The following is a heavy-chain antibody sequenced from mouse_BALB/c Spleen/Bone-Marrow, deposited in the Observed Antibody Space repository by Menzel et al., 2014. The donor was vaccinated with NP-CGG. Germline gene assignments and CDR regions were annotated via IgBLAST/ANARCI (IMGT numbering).Heavy chain of an antibody. J-gene: IGHJ4*01. Sequence: EVQLQQSGLELMKPGASVQISSKSSAYLFTSYYIHWVKQIHGESLEWIGYFDPITGGTSYNQKFKGKATLTVDKSSSTAYMQLSSLTSEDSAVYFCARSYDGYPYAMNYWGQGTSVTVSS. CDR1: AYLFTSYY. CDR2: FDPITGGT. V-gene: IGHV1-31*01. D-gene: IGHD2-3*01. CDR3: ARSYDGYPYAMNY.